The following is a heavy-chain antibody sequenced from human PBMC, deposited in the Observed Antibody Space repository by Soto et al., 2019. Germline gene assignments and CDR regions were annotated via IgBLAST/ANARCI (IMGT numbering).Heavy chain of an antibody. CDR3: ARGKKQLGYYYYYMDV. J-gene: IGHJ6*03. Sequence: QVQLQESGPGLVKPSETLSLTCTVSGGSISSYYWSWIRQPPGKGLEWIGYIYYSGSTNYNPSIKSRVTISVDKSKNQFSLKLSSVTAADTAVYYCARGKKQLGYYYYYMDVWGKGTTVNVSS. CDR1: GGSISSYY. CDR2: IYYSGST. D-gene: IGHD6-13*01. V-gene: IGHV4-59*01.